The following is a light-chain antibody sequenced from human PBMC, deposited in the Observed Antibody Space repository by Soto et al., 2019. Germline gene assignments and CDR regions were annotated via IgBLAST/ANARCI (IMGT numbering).Light chain of an antibody. CDR2: GAS. Sequence: DLPMTQSPSSLSASVGDRVTITCQASQDIRKYLNWYQQKPGKAPKLLIYGASTLEVGVPSRFSASGSGTDFTFTITSLQPEDSATYYCQQYVLFPVTFGQGTRLEIK. J-gene: IGKJ5*01. V-gene: IGKV1-33*01. CDR1: QDIRKY. CDR3: QQYVLFPVT.